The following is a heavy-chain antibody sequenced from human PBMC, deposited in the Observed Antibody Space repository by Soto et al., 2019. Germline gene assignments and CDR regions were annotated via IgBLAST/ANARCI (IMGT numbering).Heavy chain of an antibody. CDR3: AREVTMVRGVIGEYYYYMDV. CDR2: ISAYNGNT. Sequence: ASVKVSCKASGYTFTSYGISWVRQAPGQGLEWMGWISAYNGNTNYAQKLQGRVTMTTDTSTSTAYMELRSLRSDDTAVYYCAREVTMVRGVIGEYYYYMDVWGKGTTVTVSS. D-gene: IGHD3-10*01. V-gene: IGHV1-18*01. CDR1: GYTFTSYG. J-gene: IGHJ6*03.